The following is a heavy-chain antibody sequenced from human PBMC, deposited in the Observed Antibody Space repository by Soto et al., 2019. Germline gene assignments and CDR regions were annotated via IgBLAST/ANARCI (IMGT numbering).Heavy chain of an antibody. D-gene: IGHD5-12*01. CDR3: ARDSPIGSTFSGYDAIDY. J-gene: IGHJ4*02. V-gene: IGHV1-69*08. CDR1: GGAFTNDI. Sequence: QVQLVQSGAEVKKPGSSVKVSCKASGGAFTNDIITWVRQAPGQGLEWMGRIITLLDITNYAQKFQGRVTFCADKSTSTAYMELNSLISEDTAVYYCARDSPIGSTFSGYDAIDYWGQGTLVTVSS. CDR2: IITLLDIT.